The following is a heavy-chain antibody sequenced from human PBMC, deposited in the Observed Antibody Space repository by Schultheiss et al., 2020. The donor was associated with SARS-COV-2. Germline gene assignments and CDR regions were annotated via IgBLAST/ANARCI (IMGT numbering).Heavy chain of an antibody. CDR2: ISYDGSNK. D-gene: IGHD1-1*01. V-gene: IGHV3-30*18. Sequence: GGSLRLSCAASGFTFSSYGMHWVRQAPGKGLEWVAVISYDGSNKYYADSVKGRFTISRDNSKNTLYLQMSSLRAEDTAVYYCVKEKDGMAYFDYWGQGTLVTVSS. CDR3: VKEKDGMAYFDY. CDR1: GFTFSSYG. J-gene: IGHJ4*02.